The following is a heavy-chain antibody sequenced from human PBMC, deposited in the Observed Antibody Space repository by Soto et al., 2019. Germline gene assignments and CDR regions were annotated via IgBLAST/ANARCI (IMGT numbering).Heavy chain of an antibody. CDR1: GFTFSSYW. V-gene: IGHV3-74*01. J-gene: IGHJ4*02. CDR3: ARVSREVVPAAIAY. D-gene: IGHD2-2*01. Sequence: EVQLVESGGGLVQPGGSLRLSCAASGFTFSSYWIHWVRQAPGKGLVWVSRINSDGSSTTYADSVKGRFTISRDNAKNTLYLQMTIMRAEDTAVYYCARVSREVVPAAIAYWGQGTLVTVSS. CDR2: INSDGSST.